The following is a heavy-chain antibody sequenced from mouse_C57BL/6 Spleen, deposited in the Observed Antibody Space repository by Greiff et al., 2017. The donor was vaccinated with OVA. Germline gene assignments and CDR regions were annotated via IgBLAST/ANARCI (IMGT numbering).Heavy chain of an antibody. V-gene: IGHV1-15*01. CDR1: GYTFTDYE. CDR2: IDPETGGT. D-gene: IGHD1-1*01. Sequence: QVQLKESGAELVRPGASVTLSCKASGYTFTDYEMHWVKQTTVHGLEWIGAIDPETGGTAYNQKFKGKAILTADKSSSTAYMELRSLTSEDSAVYYCTRRTDYYGSSYAFAYWGQGTLVTVSA. J-gene: IGHJ3*01. CDR3: TRRTDYYGSSYAFAY.